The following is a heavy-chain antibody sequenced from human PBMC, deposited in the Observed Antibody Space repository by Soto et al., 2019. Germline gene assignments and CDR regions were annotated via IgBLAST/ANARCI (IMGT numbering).Heavy chain of an antibody. CDR1: TFSMYS. J-gene: IGHJ5*02. CDR2: ISSGSAYI. Sequence: EVQVVESGGGLVKPGGSLRLSCTCTFSMYSMNWVRQAPGKGLEGVASISSGSAYIKYAESVKGRCTISRDNAKNALHLQMNSLRAEDTAIYHCARDQGGSYDSWFDPWGQGTLVTVSS. V-gene: IGHV3-21*06. CDR3: ARDQGGSYDSWFDP. D-gene: IGHD1-26*01.